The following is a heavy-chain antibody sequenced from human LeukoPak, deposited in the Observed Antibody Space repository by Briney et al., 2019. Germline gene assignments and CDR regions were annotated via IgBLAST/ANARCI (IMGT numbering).Heavy chain of an antibody. V-gene: IGHV3-30*03. CDR2: ISYDGSNK. Sequence: PGRSLRLSCAASGFTFSSYGMHWVRQAPGKGLEWVAVISYDGSNKYYADSVKGRFTISRDNSKNTLYLQMNSLRAEDTAVYYCARVSTYYYDSSGYFVTMQYYFDYWGQGTLVTVSS. J-gene: IGHJ4*02. D-gene: IGHD3-22*01. CDR1: GFTFSSYG. CDR3: ARVSTYYYDSSGYFVTMQYYFDY.